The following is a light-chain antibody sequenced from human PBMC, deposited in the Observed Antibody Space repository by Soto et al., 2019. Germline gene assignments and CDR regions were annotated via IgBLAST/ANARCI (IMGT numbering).Light chain of an antibody. CDR1: QSVSSSY. V-gene: IGKV3-20*01. CDR2: GAS. Sequence: EIVLTQSPGTLSLSPGERATLSCRASQSVSSSYLAWYQQKPGQAPRLLIYGASSRATGIPDRFSGSRSGTDFTLTISRLEPEDFAVYYCQQYGSSPRITFGLGTRLEIK. CDR3: QQYGSSPRIT. J-gene: IGKJ5*01.